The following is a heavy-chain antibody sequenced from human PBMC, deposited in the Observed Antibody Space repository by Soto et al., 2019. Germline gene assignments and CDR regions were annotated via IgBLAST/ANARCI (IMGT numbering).Heavy chain of an antibody. J-gene: IGHJ4*02. CDR3: ASEVDGDYNY. Sequence: QVQLVQSGAEVKKPGSSVKVSCKASAGTFSSYAISWVRQAPGQGLEWMGGIIPIFGTANYEQKFQGRVTLXADESTSTAYMELSSLRSQDTAVYYCASEVDGDYNYWGQGTLVTVAS. V-gene: IGHV1-69*12. CDR2: IIPIFGTA. CDR1: AGTFSSYA. D-gene: IGHD4-17*01.